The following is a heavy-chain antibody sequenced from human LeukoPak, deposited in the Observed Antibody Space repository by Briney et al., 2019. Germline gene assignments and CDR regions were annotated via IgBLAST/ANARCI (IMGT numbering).Heavy chain of an antibody. V-gene: IGHV4-59*01. J-gene: IGHJ4*02. CDR3: ARVGDYYGSGSYYVDY. CDR1: GDSISSYY. Sequence: SETLSLTCTVSGDSISSYYWSWIRQPPGKGLEWIGYIYYSGSTNYSPSLKSRVTISVDTSKNQFSLKLSSVTAADTAVYYCARVGDYYGSGSYYVDYWGQGTLVTVSS. D-gene: IGHD3-10*01. CDR2: IYYSGST.